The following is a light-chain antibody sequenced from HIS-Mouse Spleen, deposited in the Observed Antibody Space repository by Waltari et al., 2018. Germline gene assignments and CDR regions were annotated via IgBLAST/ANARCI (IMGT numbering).Light chain of an antibody. Sequence: NFMLTQPHSVSESPGKTVTISCTGSSGSIASNSVQWYQQRPGRAPTTVIYEDNQRPSGVPDRFSGSIDSSSNSASLTISGLKTEDEADYYCQSYDSSNWVFGGGTKLTVL. V-gene: IGLV6-57*02. CDR3: QSYDSSNWV. CDR1: SGSIASNS. J-gene: IGLJ3*02. CDR2: EDN.